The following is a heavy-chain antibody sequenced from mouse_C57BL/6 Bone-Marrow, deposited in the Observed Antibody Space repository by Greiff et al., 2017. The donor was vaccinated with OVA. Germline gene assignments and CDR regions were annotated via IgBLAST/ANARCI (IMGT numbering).Heavy chain of an antibody. CDR2: ISYDGSN. CDR1: GYSITSGYY. CDR3: ARGAYYGSSYDWYFDV. D-gene: IGHD1-1*01. V-gene: IGHV3-6*01. Sequence: VQLKESGPGLVKPSQSLSLTCSVTGYSITSGYYWNWIRQFPGNKLEWMGYISYDGSNNYNPSLKNRISITRDTSKNQFFLKLNSVTTEDTATYYCARGAYYGSSYDWYFDVWGTGTTVTVSS. J-gene: IGHJ1*03.